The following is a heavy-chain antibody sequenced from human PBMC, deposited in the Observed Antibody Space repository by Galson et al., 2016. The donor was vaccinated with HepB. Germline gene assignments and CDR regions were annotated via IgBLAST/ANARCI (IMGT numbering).Heavy chain of an antibody. D-gene: IGHD6-13*01. J-gene: IGHJ4*02. V-gene: IGHV4-4*02. CDR2: IFHSGTT. Sequence: SETLSLTCGVSGGSISSNNWWTWVRQPPGKGLQWIGEIFHSGTTNYTPSLKRRVTISLAKSNDQFSLRLTSVTAADTAVYYCATISAAGPYYFDNWGQRTLVTVSS. CDR1: GGSISSNNW. CDR3: ATISAAGPYYFDN.